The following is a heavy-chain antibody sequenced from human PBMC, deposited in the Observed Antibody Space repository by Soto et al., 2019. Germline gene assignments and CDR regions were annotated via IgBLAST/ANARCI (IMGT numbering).Heavy chain of an antibody. J-gene: IGHJ4*02. Sequence: SQTLSLTCAISGDSVSSNSAAWNWIRQSPSRGLEWLGRTYYRSKWYNDYAVSVKSRITINPDTSKNQFSLQLNSVTPEDTAVYYRARQGMSATPIPELMNFDYWGQGTLVTVSS. D-gene: IGHD2-2*02. V-gene: IGHV6-1*01. CDR2: TYYRSKWYN. CDR3: ARQGMSATPIPELMNFDY. CDR1: GDSVSSNSAA.